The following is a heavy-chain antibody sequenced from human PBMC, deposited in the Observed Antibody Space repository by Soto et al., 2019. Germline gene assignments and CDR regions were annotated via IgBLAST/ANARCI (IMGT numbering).Heavy chain of an antibody. CDR1: GYTFTSYA. D-gene: IGHD2-2*02. J-gene: IGHJ5*02. CDR2: INAGNGNT. CDR3: ARSVVVPAAIIYWFDH. V-gene: IGHV1-3*01. Sequence: ASVKVSCKASGYTFTSYAMHWVRQAPGQRLEWMGWINAGNGNTKYSQKFQGRVTITRDTSASTAYMELSSLRSEDTAVYYCARSVVVPAAIIYWFDHWGQGTLVTVSS.